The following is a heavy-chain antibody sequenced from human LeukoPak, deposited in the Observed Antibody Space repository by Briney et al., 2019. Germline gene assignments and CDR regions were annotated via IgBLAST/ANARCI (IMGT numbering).Heavy chain of an antibody. D-gene: IGHD5-18*01. CDR1: GLSFSSYA. CDR2: MSYDGGTM. J-gene: IGHJ2*01. Sequence: GRSLRLSCAASGLSFSSYAMNWVRQAPGKGLEWVAVMSYDGGTMYYADSVKGRFTISRDNSKNTLYLQMNSLRPEDTAVYYCARDRKTDGYFYWYFDLWGRGTLVTVSS. CDR3: ARDRKTDGYFYWYFDL. V-gene: IGHV3-30-3*01.